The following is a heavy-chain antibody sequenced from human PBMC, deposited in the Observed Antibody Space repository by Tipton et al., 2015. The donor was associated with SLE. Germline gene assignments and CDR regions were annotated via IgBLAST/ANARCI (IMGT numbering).Heavy chain of an antibody. D-gene: IGHD2-15*01. CDR1: GGSFSGYY. CDR2: INHSGST. V-gene: IGHV4-34*01. Sequence: TLSLTCAVYGGSFSGYYWSWIRQPPGKGLEWIGEINHSGSTNYNPSLKSRVTISVDTSKNQFSLKLSSVTAADTAVYYCARYCSGGSCYYAFDIWGQGTMVTVSS. J-gene: IGHJ3*02. CDR3: ARYCSGGSCYYAFDI.